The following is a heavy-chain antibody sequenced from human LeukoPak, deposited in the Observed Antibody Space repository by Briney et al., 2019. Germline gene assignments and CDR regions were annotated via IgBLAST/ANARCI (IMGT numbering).Heavy chain of an antibody. CDR2: IYYSGST. CDR3: ARDGSGSYYNPNAYFDY. Sequence: SETLSLTCTVSGGSISSYYWSWIRQPPGKGLEWIGYIYYSGSTNYNPSLKSRVTISVDTSKNQFSLKLSSVTAADTAVYYCARDGSGSYYNPNAYFDYWGQGTLVTVSS. D-gene: IGHD3-10*01. V-gene: IGHV4-59*01. J-gene: IGHJ4*02. CDR1: GGSISSYY.